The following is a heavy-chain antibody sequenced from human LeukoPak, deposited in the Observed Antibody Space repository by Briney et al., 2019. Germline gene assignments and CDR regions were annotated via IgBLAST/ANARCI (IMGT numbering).Heavy chain of an antibody. V-gene: IGHV4-59*01. D-gene: IGHD3-22*01. Sequence: PETLSLTCTVSGGSISSYYWSWIWQPPGKGLEWIGYFYYSRSTNYNPSLKSRVTISIDTSKNRFSLELSSVTAADAAVYYCARDGNYDSSGYPSAFDIWGQGTVVTVSS. J-gene: IGHJ3*02. CDR3: ARDGNYDSSGYPSAFDI. CDR1: GGSISSYY. CDR2: FYYSRST.